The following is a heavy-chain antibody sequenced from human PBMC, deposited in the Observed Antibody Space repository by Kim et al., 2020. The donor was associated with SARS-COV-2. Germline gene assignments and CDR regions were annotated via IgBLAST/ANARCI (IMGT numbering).Heavy chain of an antibody. CDR2: ISWNSGSI. D-gene: IGHD3-3*01. Sequence: GGSLRLSCAASGFTFDDYAMHWVRQAPGKGLEWVSGISWNSGSIGYADSVKGRFTISRDNAKNSLYLQMNSLRAEDTALYYCAKDIPLSITGGGMDVWGQGTTVTVSS. V-gene: IGHV3-9*01. CDR1: GFTFDDYA. CDR3: AKDIPLSITGGGMDV. J-gene: IGHJ6*02.